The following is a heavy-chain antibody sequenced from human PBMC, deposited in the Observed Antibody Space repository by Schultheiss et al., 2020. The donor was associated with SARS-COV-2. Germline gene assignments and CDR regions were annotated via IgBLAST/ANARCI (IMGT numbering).Heavy chain of an antibody. Sequence: GGSLRLSCAASGFTFSSYGMHWVRQAPGKGLEWVANIKQDGSEKYYVDSVKGRFTISRDNAKNSLYLQMNSLRAEDTAVYYCARPILSGGYRTYYYGMDVWGQGTTVTVSS. J-gene: IGHJ6*02. CDR3: ARPILSGGYRTYYYGMDV. CDR2: IKQDGSEK. CDR1: GFTFSSYG. V-gene: IGHV3-7*01. D-gene: IGHD2-15*01.